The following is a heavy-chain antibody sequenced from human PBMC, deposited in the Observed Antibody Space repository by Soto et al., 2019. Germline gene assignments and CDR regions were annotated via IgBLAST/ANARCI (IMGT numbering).Heavy chain of an antibody. CDR3: ARDCSGATCSFNY. CDR2: ISAYSGNI. V-gene: IGHV1-18*01. J-gene: IGHJ4*02. Sequence: GASVKVSCKASGYTFSSYGTSWVRQFPGQGLEWMGWISAYSGNINYAQKFQDRVTMTTDTSTSTAYMELRSLRSDDTAVYYCARDCSGATCSFNYWGQGTLVTVSS. CDR1: GYTFSSYG. D-gene: IGHD2-15*01.